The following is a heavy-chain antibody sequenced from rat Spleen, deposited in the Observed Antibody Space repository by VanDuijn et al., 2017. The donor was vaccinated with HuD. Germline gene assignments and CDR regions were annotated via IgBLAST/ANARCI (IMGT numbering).Heavy chain of an antibody. CDR2: IWNTGTT. V-gene: IGHV2-41*01. CDR1: GFSLTTYN. D-gene: IGHD1-6*01. J-gene: IGHJ2*01. Sequence: QVQLKESGPGLVQPSQTLSLTCTVVGFSLTTYNVHWVRQPPGKGLEWLGVIWNTGTTRYNPALKSRLSITKDISKSQVFLKMNSLQTEDTATYYCARDPGLLRTIWGYCDYWGQGVMVTVSS. CDR3: ARDPGLLRTIWGYCDY.